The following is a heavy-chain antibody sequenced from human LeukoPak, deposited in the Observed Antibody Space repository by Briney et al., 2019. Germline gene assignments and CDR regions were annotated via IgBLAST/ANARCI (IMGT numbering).Heavy chain of an antibody. Sequence: SETLSLTCAVSDYSITSDYYWGWIRQPPGKGLEWIGSIYHGGSTYYNPSLKSRVTISVDTSKNQFSLKLTSVTAADTAVYYCAREGSTSGTNWFDPWGQGTLVTVSS. J-gene: IGHJ5*02. CDR2: IYHGGST. V-gene: IGHV4-38-2*02. CDR1: DYSITSDYY. D-gene: IGHD3-10*01. CDR3: AREGSTSGTNWFDP.